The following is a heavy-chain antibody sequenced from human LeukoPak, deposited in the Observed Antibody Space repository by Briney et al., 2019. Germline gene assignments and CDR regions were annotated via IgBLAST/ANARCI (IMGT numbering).Heavy chain of an antibody. V-gene: IGHV3-7*01. CDR2: IKQDESQK. J-gene: IGHJ4*02. Sequence: GGSLRLSCSASRFTFSNYWMTWVRQAPGKGLEWVANIKQDESQKYYVDSVKGRFTISRDNAKSSLYLQMNSLRAEDTAIYYCARPLGYCSGGSCFPFDCWGQGTLVTVSS. D-gene: IGHD2-15*01. CDR1: RFTFSNYW. CDR3: ARPLGYCSGGSCFPFDC.